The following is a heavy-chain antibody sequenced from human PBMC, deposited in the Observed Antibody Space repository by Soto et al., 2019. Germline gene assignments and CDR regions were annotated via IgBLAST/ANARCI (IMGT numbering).Heavy chain of an antibody. CDR3: SRARQHYYDSSGYPSAFDI. D-gene: IGHD3-22*01. Sequence: ASVKVSCKASGYTFTGYYMHWVRQAPGQGLEWMGWINPNSGGTNYAQKFQGWVNMTRDTSISTAYMELSRLRSDDTAVYYCSRARQHYYDSSGYPSAFDIWSQGTMVTVSS. CDR2: INPNSGGT. J-gene: IGHJ3*02. V-gene: IGHV1-2*04. CDR1: GYTFTGYY.